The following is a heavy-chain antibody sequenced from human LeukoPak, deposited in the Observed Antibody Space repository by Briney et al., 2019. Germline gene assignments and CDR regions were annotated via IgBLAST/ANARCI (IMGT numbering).Heavy chain of an antibody. CDR1: GGTFSSYA. J-gene: IGHJ4*02. CDR3: ARVLISIVGATYFDY. Sequence: GASVKVSCKASGGTFSSYAINWVRQAPGQGLEWMGGVIPIFGTTNYTQKFQGRVTMTRDTSTSTAYMELSSLRSEDTAVYYCARVLISIVGATYFDYWGQGTLVTVSS. D-gene: IGHD1-26*01. V-gene: IGHV1-69*05. CDR2: VIPIFGTT.